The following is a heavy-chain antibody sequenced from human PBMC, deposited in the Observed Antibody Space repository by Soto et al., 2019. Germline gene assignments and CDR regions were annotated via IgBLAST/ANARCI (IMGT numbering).Heavy chain of an antibody. CDR1: GYTFTGYY. D-gene: IGHD2-15*01. J-gene: IGHJ4*02. V-gene: IGHV1-2*02. Sequence: ASVKVSCKASGYTFTGYYMHWVRQAPGQGFEWMGWITGSTGDTSYAQKFQDRLAMTTDTSADTAYMELRSLRGDDTAVYYCARDKVGTAADFWGQGTLVTVSS. CDR2: ITGSTGDT. CDR3: ARDKVGTAADF.